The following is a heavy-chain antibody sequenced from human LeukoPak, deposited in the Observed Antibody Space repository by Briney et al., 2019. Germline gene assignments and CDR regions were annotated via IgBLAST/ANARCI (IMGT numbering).Heavy chain of an antibody. D-gene: IGHD5-12*01. CDR1: GGSISSYY. V-gene: IGHV4-59*01. CDR2: IYYSGST. CDR3: ARDRTGYSGSYFDY. J-gene: IGHJ4*02. Sequence: PSETLSLTCTVSGGSISSYYWSWIRQPPGKGLEWSGYIYYSGSTNYNPSLKSRVTISVDTSKNQFSLKLSSVTAADTAVYYCARDRTGYSGSYFDYWGQGTLVTVSS.